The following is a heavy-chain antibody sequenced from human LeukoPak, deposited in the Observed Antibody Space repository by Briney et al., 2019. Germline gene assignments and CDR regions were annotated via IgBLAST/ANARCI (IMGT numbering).Heavy chain of an antibody. V-gene: IGHV4-39*01. CDR2: ISYSGST. CDR1: GGTISSSSFY. J-gene: IGHJ4*02. CDR3: ARLDRGINAAHFDY. D-gene: IGHD6-25*01. Sequence: PSETLSLTCTVSGGTISSSSFYWGWIRQPPGKGLEWIGIISYSGSTYYNPSLKSRVTISVDSSKNQFSLKLSSVTAADTAVYYCARLDRGINAAHFDYWGQGTLVTASS.